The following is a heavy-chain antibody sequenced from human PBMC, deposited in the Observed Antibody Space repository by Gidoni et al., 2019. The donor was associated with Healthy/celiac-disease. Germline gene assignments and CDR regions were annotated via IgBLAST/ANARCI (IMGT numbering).Heavy chain of an antibody. CDR1: GGSISSSY. V-gene: IGHV4-59*13. J-gene: IGHJ6*03. CDR2: IYYSGST. Sequence: QVQLQESGPGLVKPSETLSLPCTASGGSISSSYWSWSRQPPGKGLEWIGYIYYSGSTNYNPTLKSRVTISVDTSKIQFSLKLSSVTAADTAVYYCARGIAAAGTSDNGDYYMDVWGKGTTVTVSS. CDR3: ARGIAAAGTSDNGDYYMDV. D-gene: IGHD6-13*01.